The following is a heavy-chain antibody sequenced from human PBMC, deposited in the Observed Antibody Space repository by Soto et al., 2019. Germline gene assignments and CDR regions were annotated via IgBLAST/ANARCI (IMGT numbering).Heavy chain of an antibody. CDR1: VCPLISYA. CDR2: IIPIFGTA. Sequence: GXSVKVAFQSTVCPLISYAIIWVRRAPGQGLEWMGGIIPIFGTANYAQKFQCRVTITADESTSTAYMELSSLRSEDTAVYYCARGGIVVVKAAMVRVLLAFDPWGQGTLVTVSS. V-gene: IGHV1-69*01. J-gene: IGHJ5*02. D-gene: IGHD2-2*01. CDR3: ARGGIVVVKAAMVRVLLAFDP.